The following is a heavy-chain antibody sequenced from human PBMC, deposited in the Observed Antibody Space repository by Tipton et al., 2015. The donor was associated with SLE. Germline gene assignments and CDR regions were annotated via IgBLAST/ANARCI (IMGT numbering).Heavy chain of an antibody. D-gene: IGHD1-26*01. V-gene: IGHV4-59*01. CDR2: IYYSGNT. Sequence: GLVKPSETLSLTCTVSGGSINYYYWSWIRQPPGKGLEWIGYIYYSGNTKYNPSLKSRVTISVDTSKNQFSLKLSSVTAADTAVYYCARSGSYPYYYYYMDVWGKGTTVTVSS. CDR1: GGSINYYY. J-gene: IGHJ6*03. CDR3: ARSGSYPYYYYYMDV.